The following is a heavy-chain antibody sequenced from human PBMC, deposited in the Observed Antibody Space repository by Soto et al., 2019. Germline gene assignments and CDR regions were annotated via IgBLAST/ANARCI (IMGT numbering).Heavy chain of an antibody. CDR1: GFTFSSYW. V-gene: IGHV3-74*01. CDR2: INSDGSST. J-gene: IGHJ4*02. D-gene: IGHD6-19*01. Sequence: EVQLVESGGGLVQPGGSLRVSCAASGFTFSSYWMHWVRQAPGKGLVWVSRINSDGSSTSYADSVKGRFTISRDNAKNTRYLQMNSLRAEDTAIYYCARRGAVAGLHYWGQRTLVTVSS. CDR3: ARRGAVAGLHY.